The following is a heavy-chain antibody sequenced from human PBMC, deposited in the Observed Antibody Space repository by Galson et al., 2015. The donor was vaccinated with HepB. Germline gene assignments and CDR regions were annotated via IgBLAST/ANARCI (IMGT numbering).Heavy chain of an antibody. D-gene: IGHD6-25*01. Sequence: SLRLSCAASGFTFSRYAMHWVRQAPGKRLEWVAIIWHDGSHKYFADSVKGRFTISRDNSKNTLFLRMNSLRDEDTAVYYCLKHQLLSGGWAGDLFWGQGALVTVSS. CDR2: IWHDGSHK. J-gene: IGHJ4*02. CDR3: LKHQLLSGGWAGDLF. V-gene: IGHV3-33*08. CDR1: GFTFSRYA.